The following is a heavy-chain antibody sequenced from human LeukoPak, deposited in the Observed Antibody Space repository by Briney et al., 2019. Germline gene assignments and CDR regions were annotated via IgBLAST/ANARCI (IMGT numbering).Heavy chain of an antibody. Sequence: ASVKVSCTASRYTFTDYYMHWVRQAPGQGLEWMGWINPNSGGTNYAQKFQGRVTMTRDTSISTAYMELSKLRSDDRAVYYCARGGWSLGYCSSSSCLDWFDPWGQGTLVTVSS. CDR1: RYTFTDYY. V-gene: IGHV1-2*02. CDR2: INPNSGGT. D-gene: IGHD2-2*01. J-gene: IGHJ5*02. CDR3: ARGGWSLGYCSSSSCLDWFDP.